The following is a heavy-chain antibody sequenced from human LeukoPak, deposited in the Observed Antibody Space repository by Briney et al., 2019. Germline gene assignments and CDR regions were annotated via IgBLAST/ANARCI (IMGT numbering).Heavy chain of an antibody. CDR3: ARDPYNTIFYRLAYWGD. CDR2: ISANGPAT. CDR1: GFAFGTCA. V-gene: IGHV3-23*01. J-gene: IGHJ4*03. Sequence: GGSLRLSCAGSGFAFGTCAMSWVRQAPGMGLEWVSSISANGPATYYADSVEGRFTISRDNSKNTLYLQLNSLRAEDTATYHCARDPYNTIFYRLAYWGDGGLGT. D-gene: IGHD3-10*01.